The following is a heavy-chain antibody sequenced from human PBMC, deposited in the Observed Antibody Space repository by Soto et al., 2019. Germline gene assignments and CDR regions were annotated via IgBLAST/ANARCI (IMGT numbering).Heavy chain of an antibody. J-gene: IGHJ4*02. CDR3: ARYFRGSGRYFFDY. CDR1: GFTFISSF. D-gene: IGHD6-19*01. V-gene: IGHV3-7*03. Sequence: PGGSRRLSWGASGFTFISSFMGWGGEAPGKGLEWVANINQDGGGTYYVDSVEGRFTISRDNAKDSLYLQMNSLRGEDAAVYYCARYFRGSGRYFFDYWGQGTLVTVSS. CDR2: INQDGGGT.